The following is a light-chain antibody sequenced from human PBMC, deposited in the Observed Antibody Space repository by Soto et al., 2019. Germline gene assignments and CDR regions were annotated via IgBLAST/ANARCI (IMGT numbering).Light chain of an antibody. Sequence: QSALTQPASVSGSPGQSITISCAGTRDDIGAYDYVSWYQQHPGNAPKLLVYEVTNRPSGVSDRFSGSKSGNTASLTISGLQAEDEVDYYCKSYTNSRDVVFGGGPKVTVL. CDR2: EVT. CDR3: KSYTNSRDVV. V-gene: IGLV2-14*01. CDR1: RDDIGAYDY. J-gene: IGLJ2*01.